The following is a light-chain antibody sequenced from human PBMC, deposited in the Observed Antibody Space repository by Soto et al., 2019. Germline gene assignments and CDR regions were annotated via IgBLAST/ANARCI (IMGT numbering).Light chain of an antibody. V-gene: IGLV2-14*03. Sequence: QSALTQPASVSGSPGQSITISCTGTSSDVGYYNSVSWNQRHPGRVPKLIIYDVSSRPSGVSSRFSGFKSGNTASLTISGLQAEDEADYYCSSYPSSETHVLFGGGTKLTVL. CDR3: SSYPSSETHVL. CDR2: DVS. CDR1: SSDVGYYNS. J-gene: IGLJ2*01.